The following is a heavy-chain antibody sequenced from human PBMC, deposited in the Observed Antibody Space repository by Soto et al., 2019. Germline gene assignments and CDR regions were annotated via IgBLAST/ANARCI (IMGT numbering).Heavy chain of an antibody. Sequence: QVQLQQWGAGLLKPSETLSLTCAVYGGSFSGYYWTWIRQPPRTGLEWLGEINHSGSTSYNPSLKSRITISVDTSQNQFSLKLTSGTAADTAVYYCARDKITGLFDYWGQGTLVTVSS. D-gene: IGHD2-8*02. V-gene: IGHV4-34*01. J-gene: IGHJ4*02. CDR1: GGSFSGYY. CDR2: INHSGST. CDR3: ARDKITGLFDY.